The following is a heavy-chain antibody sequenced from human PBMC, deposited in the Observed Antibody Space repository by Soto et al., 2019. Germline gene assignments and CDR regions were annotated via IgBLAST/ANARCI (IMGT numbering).Heavy chain of an antibody. V-gene: IGHV3-30*18. CDR3: AKEGSGRTFDY. CDR1: GFSFSNYA. CDR2: MSYDGDDK. D-gene: IGHD6-25*01. Sequence: GGSLRLSCAASGFSFSNYAMHWVRQAPGKGLEWVAFMSYDGDDKSYAHSVKGRFTLSRDTSKNTLYLQMNSLRTEDTAIYYCAKEGSGRTFDYWGQGTLVTVSS. J-gene: IGHJ4*02.